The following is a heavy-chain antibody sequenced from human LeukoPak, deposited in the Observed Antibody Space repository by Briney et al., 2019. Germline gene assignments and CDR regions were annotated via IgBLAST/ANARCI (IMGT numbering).Heavy chain of an antibody. V-gene: IGHV5-10-1*01. D-gene: IGHD3-10*01. CDR1: GYSFTNYW. J-gene: IGHJ4*02. CDR2: IDPSDSYT. CDR3: ARSMFASGSYYSRDY. Sequence: GESLKIPCKGSGYSFTNYWISWVRQMPGKGLEWMGRIDPSDSYTNYSPSFQGHVTISADKSISTAYLQWSSLKASDTAMHYCARSMFASGSYYSRDYWGQGTLVTVSS.